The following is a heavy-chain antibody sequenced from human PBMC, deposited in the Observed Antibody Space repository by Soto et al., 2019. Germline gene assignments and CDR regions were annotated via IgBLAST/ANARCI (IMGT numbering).Heavy chain of an antibody. J-gene: IGHJ3*02. CDR2: ISYDGSDK. CDR1: GSTFSSYG. V-gene: IGHV3-30*18. Sequence: QVPLVESGGGVVQPGRSLRLSCAASGSTFSSYGMNWVRQAPGKGLEWVAVISYDGSDKYYADSVKGRFTISRDNSKNTLYLQMNSLRAEDTAVYYCAKNRGYNYGLDAFDIWGQGTMVTVSS. D-gene: IGHD5-18*01. CDR3: AKNRGYNYGLDAFDI.